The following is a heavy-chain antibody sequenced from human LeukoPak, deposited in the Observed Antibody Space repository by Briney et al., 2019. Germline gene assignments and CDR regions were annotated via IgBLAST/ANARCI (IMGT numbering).Heavy chain of an antibody. CDR2: IRYDESNK. Sequence: GGSLRLSCAASGFTFSGYGMHWVRQAPGKGLEWVTFIRYDESNKYYADSVKGRFTIPRDNSRNTMYLQMNSLRAEDTAVYYCASGGGSVAAWRWGQGTLVTVSS. CDR3: ASGGGSVAAWR. CDR1: GFTFSGYG. V-gene: IGHV3-30*02. D-gene: IGHD2-15*01. J-gene: IGHJ4*02.